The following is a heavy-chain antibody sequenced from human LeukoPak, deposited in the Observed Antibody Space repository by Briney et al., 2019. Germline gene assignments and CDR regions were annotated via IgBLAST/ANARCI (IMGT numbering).Heavy chain of an antibody. CDR2: IIPIFGTA. CDR3: ATSPAGYSSGGWFDP. CDR1: GGTLSSYA. V-gene: IGHV1-69*05. Sequence: SVKVSCKASGGTLSSYAISWVRQAPGQGLEWMGRIIPIFGTANYAQKFQGRVTITTDESTSTAYVELSSLRSEDTAVYYCATSPAGYSSGGWFDPWGQGTLVTVSS. J-gene: IGHJ5*02. D-gene: IGHD6-19*01.